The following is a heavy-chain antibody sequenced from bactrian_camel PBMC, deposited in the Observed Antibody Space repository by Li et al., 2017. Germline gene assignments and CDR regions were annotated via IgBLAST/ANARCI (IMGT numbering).Heavy chain of an antibody. Sequence: VQLVESGGGSVQAEGSLRLSCELSGRGANDDHCLGWFRQAPGREREGVASIASDGRTSYADSVKGRFTTSRDNAKNTMYLQMNILATEDTAVYYCAACAVPGPGSNFNYWGQGTQVTVS. CDR3: AACAVPGPGSNFNY. D-gene: IGHD6*01. J-gene: IGHJ4*01. CDR1: GRGANDDHC. CDR2: IASDGRT. V-gene: IGHV3S53*01.